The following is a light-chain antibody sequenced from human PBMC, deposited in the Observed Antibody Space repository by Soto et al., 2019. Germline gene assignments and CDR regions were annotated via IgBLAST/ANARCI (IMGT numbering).Light chain of an antibody. CDR1: NLERKS. CDR2: DDS. J-gene: IGLJ1*01. CDR3: QVWDSTSDHYV. Sequence: SYELTQPPSVSVAPGQTARITCRGNNLERKSVHWYQQKPGQAPVLVAYDDSDRPSGIPERFSGSNSGSPATLTISRVEAGDEADYYCQVWDSTSDHYVFGTGTKVTVL. V-gene: IGLV3-21*02.